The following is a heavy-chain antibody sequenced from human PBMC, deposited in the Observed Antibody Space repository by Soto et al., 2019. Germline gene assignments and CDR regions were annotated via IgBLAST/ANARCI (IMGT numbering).Heavy chain of an antibody. CDR1: GYTFNTYA. V-gene: IGHV1-18*01. CDR2: ISPNNGKT. D-gene: IGHD5-18*01. Sequence: QIQLVQSGSAVEKPGASVKVSCKASGYTFNTYAITWVRQAPGQGLEWMGWISPNNGKTKYTQSLQDRLTMTTDTSTSTAYLELRSLKSDDTAIYYCARVFLPGYPDSWGQGTLVAVSS. CDR3: ARVFLPGYPDS. J-gene: IGHJ4*02.